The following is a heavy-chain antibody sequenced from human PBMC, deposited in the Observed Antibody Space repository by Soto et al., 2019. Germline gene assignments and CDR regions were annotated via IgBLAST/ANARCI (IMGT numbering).Heavy chain of an antibody. D-gene: IGHD2-2*01. CDR3: AKEVPRYCSSTSCYLSPLFPAYYYYGMDV. CDR2: ITGSGDST. CDR1: GFTFKSYA. V-gene: IGHV3-23*01. Sequence: PGGSLRLSCAASGFTFKSYAVSWVRQAPGKGLEWVSVITGSGDSTYYADSVKGRFTISRDNSKNTLYLQMNSLRAEDTAVYYCAKEVPRYCSSTSCYLSPLFPAYYYYGMDVWGQGTTVTVSS. J-gene: IGHJ6*02.